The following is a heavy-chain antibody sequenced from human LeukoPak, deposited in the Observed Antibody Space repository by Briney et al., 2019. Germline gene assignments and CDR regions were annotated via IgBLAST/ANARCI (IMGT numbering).Heavy chain of an antibody. Sequence: PSGTLSLTCAVYGGSFSGYYWSWIRQPPGKGLEWIGEINHSGSTNYNPSPKSRVTISVDTSKNQFSLKLSSVTAADTAVYYCARVVAAAGWYLAFIRLRYFDYWGQGTLVTVSS. D-gene: IGHD6-13*01. CDR3: ARVVAAAGWYLAFIRLRYFDY. CDR1: GGSFSGYY. V-gene: IGHV4-34*01. CDR2: INHSGST. J-gene: IGHJ4*02.